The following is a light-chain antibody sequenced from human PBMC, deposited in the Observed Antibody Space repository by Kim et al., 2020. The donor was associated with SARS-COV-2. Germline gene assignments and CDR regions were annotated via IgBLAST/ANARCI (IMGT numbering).Light chain of an antibody. CDR1: TLTEKQ. CDR3: QSADGSGTYV. CDR2: KDN. J-gene: IGLJ1*01. V-gene: IGLV3-25*03. Sequence: VSPGQTARITCSGDTLTEKQTYWYQQKSGQAPLLVIYKDNERPSGIPGRFSGSSSGTTVTLTISGVQAEDDADYYCQSADGSGTYVFGTGTKVTVL.